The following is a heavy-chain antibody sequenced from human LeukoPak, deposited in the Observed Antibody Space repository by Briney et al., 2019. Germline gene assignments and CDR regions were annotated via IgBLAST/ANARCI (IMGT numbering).Heavy chain of an antibody. Sequence: SETLSLTCTVSGGSISSSSYYWGWIRQPPGKGLEWIGSIYYSGSTYYNPSLKSRVTISVDTSKNQFSLKLSSVTAADTAVYYCARHVSYSGGYYMDVWGKGTTVTVSS. CDR2: IYYSGST. D-gene: IGHD2-8*01. V-gene: IGHV4-39*01. CDR1: GGSISSSSYY. CDR3: ARHVSYSGGYYMDV. J-gene: IGHJ6*03.